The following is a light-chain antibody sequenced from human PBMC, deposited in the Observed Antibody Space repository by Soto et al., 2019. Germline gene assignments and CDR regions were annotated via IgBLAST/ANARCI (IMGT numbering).Light chain of an antibody. CDR2: EVS. CDR3: NSYTSSNTLYV. Sequence: SVLTQPASVSGSPGQSITISCTGTSSDVGGYNFVSWYQQHPGKAPKLMIYEVSHRPSGVSNRFSGSKSGNTASLTISGLQADDEADYYCNSYTSSNTLYVFGTGTKVTVL. V-gene: IGLV2-14*01. CDR1: SSDVGGYNF. J-gene: IGLJ1*01.